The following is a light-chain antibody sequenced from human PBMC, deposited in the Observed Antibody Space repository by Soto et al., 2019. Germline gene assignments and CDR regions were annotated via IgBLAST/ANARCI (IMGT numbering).Light chain of an antibody. CDR3: CSYAGSSLWM. V-gene: IGLV2-23*02. CDR2: DVN. J-gene: IGLJ3*02. Sequence: QSALTQPAAVSGSLGQSITISCSGSGSDIGNYNLVSWYQQQPGKVPRLIIYDVNKGPSGVSNRFSGSKSGNTASLTISDHQPDDECLYYCCSYAGSSLWMFGGGTKVTVL. CDR1: GSDIGNYNL.